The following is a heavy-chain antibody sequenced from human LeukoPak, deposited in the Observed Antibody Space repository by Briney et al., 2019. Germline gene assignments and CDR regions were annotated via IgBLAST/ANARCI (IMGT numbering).Heavy chain of an antibody. V-gene: IGHV4-4*07. Sequence: SETLSLTCTVSGGSISSYYWSWIRQPAGTGLEWIGRIYTSGSINYNPSIKSRVTMSVDKFKHQFSLKLNSVTAADTAVYYCAREDYDILTGYPNWGRGTLVSVSS. D-gene: IGHD3-9*01. J-gene: IGHJ4*02. CDR1: GGSISSYY. CDR2: IYTSGSI. CDR3: AREDYDILTGYPN.